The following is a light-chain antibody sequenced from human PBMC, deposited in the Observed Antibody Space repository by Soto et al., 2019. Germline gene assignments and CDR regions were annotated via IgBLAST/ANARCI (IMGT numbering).Light chain of an antibody. CDR3: QHYNSYSEA. CDR2: KAS. J-gene: IGKJ1*01. Sequence: DIQMTQSHSTLSGSVGDRVTITCRASQTISSWLAWYQQKPGKAPKLLIYKASTLKSGVPSRFSGSGSETEFTLTISSLQPDDFATYYCQHYNSYSEAFGQGTKVDIK. CDR1: QTISSW. V-gene: IGKV1-5*03.